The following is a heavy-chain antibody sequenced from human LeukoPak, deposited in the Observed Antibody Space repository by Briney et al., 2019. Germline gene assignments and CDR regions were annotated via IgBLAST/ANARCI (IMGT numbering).Heavy chain of an antibody. Sequence: KTSEILSLTCTVSGGSINSGTYYGNWSRQPAGKGLEWIGRIYTSRNTNYNPALKSRVNISVETSKNQFSLKLSSVTAADTAVYYCARERSGWYWDYWGQGTLVTVSS. D-gene: IGHD6-19*01. CDR1: GGSINSGTYY. J-gene: IGHJ4*02. V-gene: IGHV4-61*02. CDR2: IYTSRNT. CDR3: ARERSGWYWDY.